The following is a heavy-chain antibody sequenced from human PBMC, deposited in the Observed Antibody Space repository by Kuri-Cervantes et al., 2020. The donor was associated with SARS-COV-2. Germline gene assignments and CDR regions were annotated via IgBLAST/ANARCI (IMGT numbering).Heavy chain of an antibody. Sequence: GGSLRLSCAASGFSFSMYWMSWVRQAPGKGLEWVANIKKDGSNKYYADSVKGRFTISRDNSKNTLYLQMNSLRAEDTAVYYCARSYYDYIWGSYRPEALDYWGQGTLVTVSS. CDR1: GFSFSMYW. CDR3: ARSYYDYIWGSYRPEALDY. CDR2: IKKDGSNK. V-gene: IGHV3-7*01. J-gene: IGHJ4*02. D-gene: IGHD3-16*02.